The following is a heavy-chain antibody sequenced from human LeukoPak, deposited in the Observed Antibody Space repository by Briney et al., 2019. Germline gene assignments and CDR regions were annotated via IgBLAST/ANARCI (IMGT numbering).Heavy chain of an antibody. CDR3: ASLSAYGDYNYFQH. CDR2: IYYSGST. CDR1: GGSISRSSYY. V-gene: IGHV4-39*01. Sequence: SETLSLTCTVSGGSISRSSYYWGWIRQPPGKGLEWIGSIYYSGSTYYNPSLKSRVTISVDTSKNQFSLKLSSVTAADTAVYYCASLSAYGDYNYFQHWGQGTLVTVSS. J-gene: IGHJ1*01. D-gene: IGHD4-17*01.